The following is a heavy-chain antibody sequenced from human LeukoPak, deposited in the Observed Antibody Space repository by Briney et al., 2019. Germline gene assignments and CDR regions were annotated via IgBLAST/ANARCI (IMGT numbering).Heavy chain of an antibody. CDR2: IYHSGST. CDR1: GGSISSSNW. CDR3: ASPYSSGWPGAFDI. V-gene: IGHV4-4*02. J-gene: IGHJ3*02. D-gene: IGHD6-19*01. Sequence: PSETLSLTCAVSGGSISSSNWWSWVRQPPGKGLEWIGEIYHSGSTNYNPSFKSRVTISVDKSKNQFSLKLSSVTAADTAVYYCASPYSSGWPGAFDIWGQGTMVTVSS.